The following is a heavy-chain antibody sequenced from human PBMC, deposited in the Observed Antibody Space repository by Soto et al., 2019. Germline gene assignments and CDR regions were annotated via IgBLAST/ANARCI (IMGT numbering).Heavy chain of an antibody. Sequence: SVKVSCKASGGTFSSYAISWVRQAPGQGLEWMGGIIPIFGTANYAQKFQGRVTITADESTSTAYMELSSLRSEDTAVYYCARDHFWSGYSMYYFDYWGQGTLVTVSS. CDR3: ARDHFWSGYSMYYFDY. V-gene: IGHV1-69*13. J-gene: IGHJ4*02. CDR1: GGTFSSYA. D-gene: IGHD3-3*01. CDR2: IIPIFGTA.